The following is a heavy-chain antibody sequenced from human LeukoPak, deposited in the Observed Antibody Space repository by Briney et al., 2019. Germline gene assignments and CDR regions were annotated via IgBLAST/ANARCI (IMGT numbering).Heavy chain of an antibody. J-gene: IGHJ5*02. CDR1: GYTFTSYG. CDR3: AREATTIFGVVKGFDP. D-gene: IGHD3-3*01. Sequence: ASVKVSCKASGYTFTSYGISWVRQAPGQGLEWMGWISAYNGNTNYAQKLQGRVTMTTDTSTSTAYMELSSLRSEDTAVYYCAREATTIFGVVKGFDPWGQGTLVTVSS. V-gene: IGHV1-18*01. CDR2: ISAYNGNT.